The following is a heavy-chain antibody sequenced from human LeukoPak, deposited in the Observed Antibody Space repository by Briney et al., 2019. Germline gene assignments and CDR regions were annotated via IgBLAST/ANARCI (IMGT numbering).Heavy chain of an antibody. CDR3: AREGRSSWYSFDY. Sequence: GGSLRLSCAASGFTFSSYGMHWVRQAPGKGLEWVAVIWYDGSNKYYADSVKGRFTISRDNSKNTLYLQMNSLRAEDTAVYYCAREGRSSWYSFDYWGQGTLVTVSS. J-gene: IGHJ4*02. CDR1: GFTFSSYG. CDR2: IWYDGSNK. V-gene: IGHV3-33*01. D-gene: IGHD6-13*01.